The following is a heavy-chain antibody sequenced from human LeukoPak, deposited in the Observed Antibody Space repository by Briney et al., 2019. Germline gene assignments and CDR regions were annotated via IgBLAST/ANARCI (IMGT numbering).Heavy chain of an antibody. V-gene: IGHV4-4*09. D-gene: IGHD3-16*01. J-gene: IGHJ4*02. CDR2: IHSDGTT. CDR1: GGSLTNYY. Sequence: SETLSLTCSVSGGSLTNYYWGWIRHPPGKGLEFIGYIHSDGTTNYDSSLQSRVAISLDTSKIQFPLRLYSVTAADTALYFCARLNFRGGEALHFDSWGQGTLVTVSS. CDR3: ARLNFRGGEALHFDS.